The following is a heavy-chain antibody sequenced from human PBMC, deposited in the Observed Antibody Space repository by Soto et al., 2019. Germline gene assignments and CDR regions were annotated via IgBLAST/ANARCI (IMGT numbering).Heavy chain of an antibody. V-gene: IGHV3-48*02. J-gene: IGHJ4*02. CDR1: GFTFSSYS. CDR2: ISSSSSTI. Sequence: GGSLRLSCAASGFTFSSYSMNWVRQAPGKGLEWVSYISSSSSTIYYADSVKGRFTISRDNAKNSLYLQMNSLRDEDTAVYYCASLALWFGDQGDYWGQGTLVTVSS. CDR3: ASLALWFGDQGDY. D-gene: IGHD3-10*01.